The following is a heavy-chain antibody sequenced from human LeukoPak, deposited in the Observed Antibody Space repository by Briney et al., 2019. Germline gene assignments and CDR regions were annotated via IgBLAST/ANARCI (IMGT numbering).Heavy chain of an antibody. D-gene: IGHD3-10*01. CDR3: ASDIKGSIDY. V-gene: IGHV3-21*01. J-gene: IGHJ4*02. Sequence: GGSLRLSYEASGFTFSTYNMNWVRQAPGKRLEWVSSITSSSSYVFYADSVKGRFTISRDNAKNSLYLQMNSLRAEDTAVYYCASDIKGSIDYWGQGTLVTVSS. CDR2: ITSSSSYV. CDR1: GFTFSTYN.